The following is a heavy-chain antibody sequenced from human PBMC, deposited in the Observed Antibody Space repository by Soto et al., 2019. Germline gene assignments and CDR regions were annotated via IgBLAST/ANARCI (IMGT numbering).Heavy chain of an antibody. CDR3: ARGHCTNGVCYGSESVEATDFDY. V-gene: IGHV1-46*01. J-gene: IGHJ4*02. CDR2: INPSGGST. D-gene: IGHD2-8*01. Sequence: GASVKVSCKASGYTFTSYYMHWVRQAPGQGLEWMGIINPSGGSTSYAQKFQGRVTVTRDTSTSTVYMELSSLRSEDTAVYYCARGHCTNGVCYGSESVEATDFDYWGQGTLVTVSS. CDR1: GYTFTSYY.